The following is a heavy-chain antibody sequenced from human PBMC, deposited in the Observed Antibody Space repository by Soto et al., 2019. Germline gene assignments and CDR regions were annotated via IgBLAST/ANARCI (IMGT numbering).Heavy chain of an antibody. J-gene: IGHJ4*02. D-gene: IGHD3-10*01. CDR2: IYYSGST. Sequence: SETLSLTCTVSGGSISSYYWSWIRQPPGKGLEWIGYIYYSGSTNYNPSLKSRVTISVDTSKNQFSLKLSSVTAADTAVYYCARVWVRGVIISGIDYWGQGTLVTVSS. CDR1: GGSISSYY. V-gene: IGHV4-59*01. CDR3: ARVWVRGVIISGIDY.